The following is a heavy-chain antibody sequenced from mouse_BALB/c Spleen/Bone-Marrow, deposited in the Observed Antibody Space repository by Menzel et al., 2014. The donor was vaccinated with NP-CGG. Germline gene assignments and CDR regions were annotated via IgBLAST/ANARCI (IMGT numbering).Heavy chain of an antibody. J-gene: IGHJ2*01. V-gene: IGHV3-8*02. D-gene: IGHD1-2*01. CDR1: GDSITSGY. CDR2: ITYSGNT. CDR3: TRDYYGP. Sequence: EVKLVESGPSLVKPSQTLSLTCSVTGDSITSGYWNWIRKSPGNKLEYMGYITYSGNTYYNPSLISRISITRDTSKNQYYLQLNSVTTEDTATYYCTRDYYGPWGQGTTLTVSS.